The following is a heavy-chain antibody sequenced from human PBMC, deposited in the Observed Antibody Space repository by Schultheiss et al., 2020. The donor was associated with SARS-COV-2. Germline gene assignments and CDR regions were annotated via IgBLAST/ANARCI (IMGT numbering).Heavy chain of an antibody. CDR1: GGSFSGYY. Sequence: GSLRLSCAVYGGSFSGYYWSWIRQHPGKGLEWIGYIYYSGSTNYNPSLKSRVTISVDTSKNQFSLKLSSVTAADTAVYYCARHPRPTVTRGRYYYYGMDVWGQGTTVTVSS. CDR2: IYYSGST. CDR3: ARHPRPTVTRGRYYYYGMDV. D-gene: IGHD4-17*01. V-gene: IGHV4-59*08. J-gene: IGHJ6*02.